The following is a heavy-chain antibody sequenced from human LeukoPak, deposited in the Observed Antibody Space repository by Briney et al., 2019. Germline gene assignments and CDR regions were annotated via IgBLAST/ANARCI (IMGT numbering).Heavy chain of an antibody. J-gene: IGHJ4*02. V-gene: IGHV3-23*01. D-gene: IGHD3-22*01. CDR3: AKDLPYYYDPSGYLSSYFDY. CDR2: ISDSGDST. Sequence: GGSLRLSCAASGFTFNDYSMSWVRQAPGKGLEWVSTISDSGDSTSYADSVKGRFTISRDNSKNTLYLLMNSLRAEDTAIYYCAKDLPYYYDPSGYLSSYFDYWGQGTLVTVSS. CDR1: GFTFNDYS.